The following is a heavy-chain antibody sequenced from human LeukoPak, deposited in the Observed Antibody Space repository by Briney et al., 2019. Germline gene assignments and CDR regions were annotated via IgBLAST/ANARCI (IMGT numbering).Heavy chain of an antibody. V-gene: IGHV1-2*02. CDR1: GYTFTGYY. CDR3: ARDQTLGYYYDSSGHYYSPHDY. Sequence: ASVKVSCKASGYTFTGYYMHWVRQAPGQGLEWMGWINPNSGGTNYAQKFQGRVTMTRDTSISTAYMELSRLRSDDTAVYYCARDQTLGYYYDSSGHYYSPHDYWGQGTLVTVSS. D-gene: IGHD3-22*01. CDR2: INPNSGGT. J-gene: IGHJ4*02.